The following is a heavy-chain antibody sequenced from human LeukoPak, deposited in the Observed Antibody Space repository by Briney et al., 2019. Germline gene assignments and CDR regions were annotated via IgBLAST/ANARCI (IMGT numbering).Heavy chain of an antibody. Sequence: SVKVSCKASGGTFSSYAISWVRQAPGQGLEWMGGIIPIFGTANYAQKFQGRVTITTDESTSTAYMELSSLRSEDTAVYYCARFSPSWTGIDYWGQGTLVTVSS. D-gene: IGHD3/OR15-3a*01. J-gene: IGHJ4*02. CDR3: ARFSPSWTGIDY. CDR1: GGTFSSYA. V-gene: IGHV1-69*05. CDR2: IIPIFGTA.